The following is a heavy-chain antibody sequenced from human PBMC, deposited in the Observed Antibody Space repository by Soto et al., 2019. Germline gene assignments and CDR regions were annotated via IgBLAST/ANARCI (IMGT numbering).Heavy chain of an antibody. D-gene: IGHD3-3*01. CDR3: ARDFGHGYYLDY. J-gene: IGHJ4*02. V-gene: IGHV3-48*02. CDR2: ITDSSDTV. CDR1: GFSFSNYN. Sequence: WSSLRLSCVASGFSFSNYNMNWVRQAPGKGLEWVSYITDSSDTVHYADSVRGRFTIFRDNAESSLYLQMNSLRDEDTAVYFCARDFGHGYYLDYWGRGTLVTVSS.